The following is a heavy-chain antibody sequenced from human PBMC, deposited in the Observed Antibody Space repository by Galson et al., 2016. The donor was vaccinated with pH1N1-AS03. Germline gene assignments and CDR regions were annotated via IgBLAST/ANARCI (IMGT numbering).Heavy chain of an antibody. D-gene: IGHD6-19*01. CDR3: ARDRPGGWAFDF. Sequence: SLRLSCAASGFTFSSYWMHWVRQAPGKGLEFMAKIKGDGSEDYYVDSVKGSFTISRDTAKSSLFLQMNNLRDEDTALYYSARDRPGGWAFDFWGQGTLLTVSS. J-gene: IGHJ4*02. CDR2: IKGDGSED. CDR1: GFTFSSYW. V-gene: IGHV3-7*03.